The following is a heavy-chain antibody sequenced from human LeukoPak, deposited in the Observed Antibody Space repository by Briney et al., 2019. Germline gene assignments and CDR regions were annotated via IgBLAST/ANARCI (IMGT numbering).Heavy chain of an antibody. J-gene: IGHJ4*02. Sequence: ASVKVSCKASGYTFTSYYMHWVRQAPGQGLEWMGIINPSGGSTSYAQKFQGRVTMTRDTSTSTVYMELSSLRSEDTAVYYCARPSISASSGSGFDYWGQGTLVTVSS. D-gene: IGHD5-12*01. V-gene: IGHV1-46*01. CDR1: GYTFTSYY. CDR2: INPSGGST. CDR3: ARPSISASSGSGFDY.